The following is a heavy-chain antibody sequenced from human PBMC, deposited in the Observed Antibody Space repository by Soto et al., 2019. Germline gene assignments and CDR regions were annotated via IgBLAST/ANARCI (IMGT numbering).Heavy chain of an antibody. Sequence: PSETLSLTCTVSGGSISSDDYYWNWIRQRPGKGLEWIGNIYYRGNTNYNPSLKSRIIMSMDMSENQFSLKLTSVTAADTAVYYCAGGWDYYGMDVWGQGTTVTVSS. CDR3: AGGWDYYGMDV. V-gene: IGHV4-31*03. CDR2: IYYRGNT. CDR1: GGSISSDDYY. J-gene: IGHJ6*02. D-gene: IGHD3-16*01.